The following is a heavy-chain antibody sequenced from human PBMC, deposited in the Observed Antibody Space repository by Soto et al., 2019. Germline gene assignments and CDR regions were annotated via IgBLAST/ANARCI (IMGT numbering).Heavy chain of an antibody. J-gene: IGHJ5*02. CDR2: ISSSSSYI. CDR1: GFTFSSYS. Sequence: PGGSLRLSCAASGFTFSSYSMNWVRQAPGKGLEWVSSISSSSSYIYYADSVKGRFTISRDNAKNSLYLQMNSLRAEDTAVYYCARATGDIVVVPAAYFDPWGQGTLVTVSS. V-gene: IGHV3-21*01. CDR3: ARATGDIVVVPAAYFDP. D-gene: IGHD2-2*01.